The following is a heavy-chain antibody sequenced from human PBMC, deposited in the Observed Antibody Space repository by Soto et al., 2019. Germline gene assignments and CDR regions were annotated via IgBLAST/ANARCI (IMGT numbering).Heavy chain of an antibody. CDR3: ARDKGDYVFDYYYGMDV. Sequence: SETHPLSCTAAGGSISSYYWSWIRQPPGKGLEWIGYIYYSGSTNYNPSLKSRVTISVDTSKNQFSLKLSSVTAADTAVYYCARDKGDYVFDYYYGMDVWGQGTTVTVSS. CDR1: GGSISSYY. V-gene: IGHV4-59*01. D-gene: IGHD4-17*01. CDR2: IYYSGST. J-gene: IGHJ6*02.